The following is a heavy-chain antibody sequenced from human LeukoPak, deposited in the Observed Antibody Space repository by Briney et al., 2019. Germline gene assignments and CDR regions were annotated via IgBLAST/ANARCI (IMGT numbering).Heavy chain of an antibody. CDR3: AKDRYCSGGSCYSALWVDY. J-gene: IGHJ4*02. CDR1: GFTFSSYG. Sequence: GGSLRLSCAASGFTFSSYGMHWVRQAPGKGLEWVAVISYDGSNKYYADSVKGRFTISRDSSKNTLYLQMNSLRAEDTAVYYCAKDRYCSGGSCYSALWVDYWGQGTLVTVSS. V-gene: IGHV3-30*18. D-gene: IGHD2-15*01. CDR2: ISYDGSNK.